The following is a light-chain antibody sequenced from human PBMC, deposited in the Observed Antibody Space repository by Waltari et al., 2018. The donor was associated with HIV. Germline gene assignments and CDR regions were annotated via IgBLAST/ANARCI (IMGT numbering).Light chain of an antibody. V-gene: IGLV2-8*01. CDR2: EVS. CDR3: SSYAGSNNYV. Sequence: QSALTQPPSASGSPGQSVTISCTGTSSALGGYNYVSWYQQHPGKAPNLMIYEVSKRPSGVPDRFSGSKSGNTASLTVSGLQAEDEADYYCSSYAGSNNYVFGTGTKVTVL. J-gene: IGLJ1*01. CDR1: SSALGGYNY.